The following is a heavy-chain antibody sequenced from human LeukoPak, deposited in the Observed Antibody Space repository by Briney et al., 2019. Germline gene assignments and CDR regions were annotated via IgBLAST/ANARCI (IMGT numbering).Heavy chain of an antibody. V-gene: IGHV3-53*01. Sequence: PAGGSLRLSCAASGFTVSSNYMSWVRQAPGKGLEWVSVIYSGGSTYYADSVRGRFTISRDNSKNTLYLQMNSLGAEDTAVYYCARVSYYDSSGYYFLSYVDYWGQGTLVTVSS. CDR3: ARVSYYDSSGYYFLSYVDY. D-gene: IGHD3-22*01. CDR1: GFTVSSNY. CDR2: IYSGGST. J-gene: IGHJ4*02.